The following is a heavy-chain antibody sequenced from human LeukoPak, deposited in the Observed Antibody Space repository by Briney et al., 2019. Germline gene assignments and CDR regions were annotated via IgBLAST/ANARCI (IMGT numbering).Heavy chain of an antibody. CDR2: KSSSGSTL. D-gene: IGHD3-10*02. CDR3: AELGIPMLGGV. CDR1: GFTLTSYE. V-gene: IGHV3-48*03. Sequence: GCLRLSSAASGFTLTSYETNWVPEAPRERLERVSYKSSSGSTLNSARSVKVRFTFSRDNRKNCLYLQMNSLSAEDTVVYYCAELGIPMLGGVWGKGTTVTIPS. J-gene: IGHJ6*04.